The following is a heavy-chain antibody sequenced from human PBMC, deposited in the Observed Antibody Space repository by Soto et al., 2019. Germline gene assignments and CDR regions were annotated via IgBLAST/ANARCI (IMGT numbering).Heavy chain of an antibody. J-gene: IGHJ3*02. V-gene: IGHV3-30-3*01. D-gene: IGHD6-13*01. CDR2: ISYDGSNK. CDR1: GFTFSSYA. Sequence: GGSLRLSCAASGFTFSSYAMHWVRQAPGKGLEWVAVISYDGSNKYYADSVKGRFTISRDNSKNTLYLQMNSLRAEDTAVYYCARFLSGYSSSWYDAFDIWGQGTMVTFSS. CDR3: ARFLSGYSSSWYDAFDI.